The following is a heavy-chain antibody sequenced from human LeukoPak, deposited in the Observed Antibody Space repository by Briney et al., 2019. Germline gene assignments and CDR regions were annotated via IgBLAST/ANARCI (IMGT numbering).Heavy chain of an antibody. J-gene: IGHJ4*02. V-gene: IGHV3-20*04. CDR2: INWNGGST. CDR3: AKEDCSGGRCYSLHC. D-gene: IGHD2-15*01. Sequence: GGSLRLSCAASGFTFDDYGMTWVRQTPGKGLEWVSTINWNGGSTAYADSVKGRFTISRDNVKNSLYLQMNSLRAEDAAVYYCAKEDCSGGRCYSLHCWGQGTLVTVSS. CDR1: GFTFDDYG.